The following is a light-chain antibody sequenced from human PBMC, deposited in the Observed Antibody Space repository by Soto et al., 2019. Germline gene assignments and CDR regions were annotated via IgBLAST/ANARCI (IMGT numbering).Light chain of an antibody. Sequence: EIVLTQSPATLSLSPGERPTLSCRASQSVSSYLAWYQQKPGQAPRLLIYDASNRATGIPARFSGSGSGTDFTLTISSLEPEDFAVYYCQQRSNWPPEVTFGQGTRLEIK. CDR2: DAS. CDR3: QQRSNWPPEVT. J-gene: IGKJ5*01. V-gene: IGKV3-11*01. CDR1: QSVSSY.